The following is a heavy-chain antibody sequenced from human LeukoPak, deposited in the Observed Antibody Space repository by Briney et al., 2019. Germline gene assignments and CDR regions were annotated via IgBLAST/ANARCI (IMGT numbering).Heavy chain of an antibody. CDR1: GFTFSSYG. J-gene: IGHJ4*02. CDR2: IWYDGSNK. CDR3: AGLGWELGNWDY. Sequence: GGSLRLSCAASGFTFSSYGMHWVRQAPGKGLEWVAVIWYDGSNKYYADSVKGRFTISRDNSKNTLYLQMNSLRAEDTAVYYCAGLGWELGNWDYWGQGTLVTVSS. D-gene: IGHD1-26*01. V-gene: IGHV3-33*01.